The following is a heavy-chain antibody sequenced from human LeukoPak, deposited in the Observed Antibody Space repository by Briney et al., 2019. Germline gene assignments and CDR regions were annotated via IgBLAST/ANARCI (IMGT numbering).Heavy chain of an antibody. Sequence: GRSLRLSCAASGFTFSGSAMHWVRQASGKGLEWVGRIRSKANSYATAYAASVKGRFTISRDDSKNTAYLQMNSLKTEDTAVYYCTRHDRPFGSWGQGTLVTVSS. CDR2: IRSKANSYAT. J-gene: IGHJ4*02. CDR1: GFTFSGSA. V-gene: IGHV3-73*01. CDR3: TRHDRPFGS. D-gene: IGHD3-16*01.